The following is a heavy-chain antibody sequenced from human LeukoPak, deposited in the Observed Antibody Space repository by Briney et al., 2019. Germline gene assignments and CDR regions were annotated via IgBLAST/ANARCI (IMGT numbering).Heavy chain of an antibody. V-gene: IGHV4-34*01. CDR2: INHSGSS. J-gene: IGHJ3*02. D-gene: IGHD1-1*01. CDR1: GGSFSGYY. CDR3: ARGPPWIDAFDI. Sequence: SETLSLTCAVYGGSFSGYYWRWIRQPPGKGLEWIGEINHSGSSNYNPSLKSRVTISVDTSKNQFSLKLSSVTAADTAVYYCARGPPWIDAFDIWGQGTTVTVSS.